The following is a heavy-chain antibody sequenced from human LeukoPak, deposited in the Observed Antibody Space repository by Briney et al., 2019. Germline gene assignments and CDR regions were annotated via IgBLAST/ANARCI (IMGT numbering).Heavy chain of an antibody. CDR3: AGLPVTFGGVHLSGVDAFDI. J-gene: IGHJ3*02. V-gene: IGHV4-39*01. CDR2: VYYHGRT. Sequence: SETLSLSCVVSGDSITSNNYYWGWIRQPPGKGLEWIGNVYYHGRTYYTPSLKSRVTISLDTSKNQFSLKLTSLTAADTAVYYCAGLPVTFGGVHLSGVDAFDIWGQGTMVTVSS. D-gene: IGHD3-16*01. CDR1: GDSITSNNYY.